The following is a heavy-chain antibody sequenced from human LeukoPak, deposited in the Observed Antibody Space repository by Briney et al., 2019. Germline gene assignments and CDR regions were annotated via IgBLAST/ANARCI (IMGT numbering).Heavy chain of an antibody. V-gene: IGHV1-2*02. J-gene: IGHJ4*02. CDR1: GYTFTGCF. D-gene: IGHD5-18*01. CDR3: ARSAYNYGYVYFDH. Sequence: VASVKVSCKASGYTFTGCFIHYVRQAPGQGLEWMGWIDPNSDNIRYSETFKDRVTMTRDTSTNTAYMELSWLRSDDTTVYYCARSAYNYGYVYFDHWGQGTLVIVSS. CDR2: IDPNSDNI.